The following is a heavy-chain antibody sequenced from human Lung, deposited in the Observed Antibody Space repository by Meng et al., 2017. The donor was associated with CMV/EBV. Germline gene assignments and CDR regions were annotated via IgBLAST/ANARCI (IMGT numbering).Heavy chain of an antibody. CDR1: GDIVSSNSAA. D-gene: IGHD4-23*01. J-gene: IGHJ4*02. V-gene: IGHV6-1*01. Sequence: VPLQQSGPGLVKPSQTPSPTWAISGDIVSSNSAAWHWIRQSPSRGLEWLGRTYYRPKWYHEYAVSVKSRITISPDTPKNQFSLQLNSMTPEDTAVYYCARGINGGCGDWGQGTLVTVSS. CDR2: TYYRPKWYH. CDR3: ARGINGGCGD.